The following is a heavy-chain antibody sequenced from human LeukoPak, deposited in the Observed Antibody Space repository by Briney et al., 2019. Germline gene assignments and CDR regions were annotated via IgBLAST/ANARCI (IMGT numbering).Heavy chain of an antibody. CDR3: ARDPAGPGYSSGWYWFDP. D-gene: IGHD6-19*01. Sequence: SETLSLTCTVSGGSISSYYWSWIRQPPGKGLEWIGYIYYSGSTNYNPSLKSRVTISVDTSKNQFSLKLSSVTAADTAVYYCARDPAGPGYSSGWYWFDPWGQGTLVTVSS. CDR2: IYYSGST. J-gene: IGHJ5*02. CDR1: GGSISSYY. V-gene: IGHV4-59*01.